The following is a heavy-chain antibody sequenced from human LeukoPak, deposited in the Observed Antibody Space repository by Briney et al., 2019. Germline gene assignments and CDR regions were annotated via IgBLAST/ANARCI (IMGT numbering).Heavy chain of an antibody. V-gene: IGHV1-2*02. Sequence: GASVKVSCKASGYTFTGYYMHWVRQASGQGLEWIGWINPKNGGTNYAQKFQDRVTMTRDTSISTAYMELSRLTSDDTAVYYCARDQNFHDSGGYYGIDCWGQGTLVTVSS. CDR2: INPKNGGT. J-gene: IGHJ4*02. CDR3: ARDQNFHDSGGYYGIDC. CDR1: GYTFTGYY. D-gene: IGHD3-22*01.